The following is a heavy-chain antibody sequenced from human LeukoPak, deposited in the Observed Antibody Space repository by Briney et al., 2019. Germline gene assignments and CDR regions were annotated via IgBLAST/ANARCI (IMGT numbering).Heavy chain of an antibody. D-gene: IGHD3-22*01. J-gene: IGHJ5*01. CDR2: IFSTDEK. CDR1: GFSLKNARMG. V-gene: IGHV2-26*01. CDR3: ARLHPIASEILYISGSYDS. Sequence: SGPTLVNPTETLTLICTVSGFSLKNARMGVSWIRQPPGEALEWLAHIFSTDEKSYSASLKSRLTISRDTSKSQVVLTMTNMDPVDTATYFCARLHPIASEILYISGSYDSWGQGILVTVSS.